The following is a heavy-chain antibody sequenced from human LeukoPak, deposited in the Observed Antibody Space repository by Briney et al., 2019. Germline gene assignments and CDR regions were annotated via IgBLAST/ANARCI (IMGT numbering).Heavy chain of an antibody. V-gene: IGHV1-18*01. J-gene: IGHJ4*02. CDR3: ARVEMGTIFGLVKYYFDY. D-gene: IGHD3/OR15-3a*01. CDR2: ISAYNGNT. Sequence: ASVKVSCKASGYTFTSYGISWLRQAPGQGLEWMGWISAYNGNTNYAQKLQGRVTMTTDTSTSTAYMELRSLRSDGTAVYYCARVEMGTIFGLVKYYFDYWGQGTLVTVSS. CDR1: GYTFTSYG.